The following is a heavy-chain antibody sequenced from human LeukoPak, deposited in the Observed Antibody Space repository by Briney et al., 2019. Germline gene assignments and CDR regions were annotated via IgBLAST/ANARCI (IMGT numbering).Heavy chain of an antibody. J-gene: IGHJ4*02. CDR3: ATYYYGSGSSTKVDY. V-gene: IGHV3-74*01. Sequence: PGGSLRLSCAASGLTFSNYWIHWVRQAPGEGLVWVSRINTDGTTTSYADSVKGRFTISRDNAKNTVYLQMNSLRVEDTAVYYCATYYYGSGSSTKVDYWGQGTLVTVSS. CDR1: GLTFSNYW. CDR2: INTDGTTT. D-gene: IGHD3-10*01.